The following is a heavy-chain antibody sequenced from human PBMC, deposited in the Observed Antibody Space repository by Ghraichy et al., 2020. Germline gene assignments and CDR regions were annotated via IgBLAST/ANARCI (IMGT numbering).Heavy chain of an antibody. J-gene: IGHJ6*02. Sequence: GGSLRLSCAASGFTFSSYSMNWVRQAPGKGLEWVSSISSSSSYIYYADSVKGRFTISRDNAKNSLYLQMNSLRAEDTAVYYCARDLRVTTHRDYYYYGMDVWGQGTTVTVSS. CDR2: ISSSSSYI. CDR3: ARDLRVTTHRDYYYYGMDV. D-gene: IGHD4-11*01. V-gene: IGHV3-21*01. CDR1: GFTFSSYS.